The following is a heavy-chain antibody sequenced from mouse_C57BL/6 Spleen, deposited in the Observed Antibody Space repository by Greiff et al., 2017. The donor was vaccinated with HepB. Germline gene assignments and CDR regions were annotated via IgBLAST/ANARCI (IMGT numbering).Heavy chain of an antibody. CDR2: IDPSDSYT. D-gene: IGHD2-4*01. CDR1: GYTFTSYW. V-gene: IGHV1-69*01. J-gene: IGHJ3*01. CDR3: ARRGYYDPFFAY. Sequence: VQLQQPGAELVMPGASVKLSCKASGYTFTSYWMHWVKQRPGQGLEWIGEIDPSDSYTNYNQKFKGKSTLTVDKSSSTAYMQLSSLTSEDSAVYYCARRGYYDPFFAYWGQGTLVTVSA.